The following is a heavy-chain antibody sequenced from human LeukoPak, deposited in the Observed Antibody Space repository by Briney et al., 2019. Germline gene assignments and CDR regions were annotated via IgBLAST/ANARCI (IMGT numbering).Heavy chain of an antibody. V-gene: IGHV4-59*11. CDR3: ASDSISMNAFDA. J-gene: IGHJ3*01. D-gene: IGHD3-22*01. CDR1: GGSFTTHY. Sequence: SETLSLTCTVSGGSFTTHYWSWIRQPPGKGLEWIGYISYIGSTNYNPSLKSRVTISIDTSKNEVSLMLTSVTAADSAVYYCASDSISMNAFDAWGQGTMVTVSS. CDR2: ISYIGST.